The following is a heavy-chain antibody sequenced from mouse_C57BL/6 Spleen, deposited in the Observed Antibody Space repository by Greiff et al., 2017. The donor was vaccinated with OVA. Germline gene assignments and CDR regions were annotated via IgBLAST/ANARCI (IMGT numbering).Heavy chain of an antibody. J-gene: IGHJ1*03. V-gene: IGHV1-82*01. CDR1: GYAFSSSW. D-gene: IGHD1-1*01. CDR2: IYPGDGDT. Sequence: VQLQESGPELVKPGASVKISCKASGYAFSSSWMNWVKQRPGKGLEWIGRIYPGDGDTNYNGKFKGKATLTADKSSSTAYMQLSSLTSEDSAVYFCASTTVLYWYFDVWGTGTTVTVSS. CDR3: ASTTVLYWYFDV.